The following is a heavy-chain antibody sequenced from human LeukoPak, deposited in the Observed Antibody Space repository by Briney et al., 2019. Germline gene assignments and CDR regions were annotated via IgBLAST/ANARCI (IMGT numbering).Heavy chain of an antibody. CDR3: ARGLVPGFLDY. V-gene: IGHV3-74*01. Sequence: GGSLRLSCAASGFTFSSSWMYWVRQAPGKGLVWASRINSDESITTYADSVKGRFTISRDNAKNTLYLQMNSLRAEDTAVYYCARGLVPGFLDYWGQGTPVTVSS. CDR1: GFTFSSSW. D-gene: IGHD4-11*01. J-gene: IGHJ4*02. CDR2: INSDESIT.